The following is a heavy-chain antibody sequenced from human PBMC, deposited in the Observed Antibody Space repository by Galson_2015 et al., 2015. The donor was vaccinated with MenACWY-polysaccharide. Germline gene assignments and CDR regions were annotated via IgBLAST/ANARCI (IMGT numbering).Heavy chain of an antibody. D-gene: IGHD6-19*01. Sequence: SVKVSCKASGYTFSSYDINWVRQAPGQGLAWMGWMNPNRGNTGSAQKFQGRVTLTRTTSISTAYMALRSLTSEDTAVYYCARGRRDTAVAAPAAVLLDYWGQGILVTVSS. J-gene: IGHJ4*02. CDR3: ARGRRDTAVAAPAAVLLDY. V-gene: IGHV1-8*01. CDR1: GYTFSSYD. CDR2: MNPNRGNT.